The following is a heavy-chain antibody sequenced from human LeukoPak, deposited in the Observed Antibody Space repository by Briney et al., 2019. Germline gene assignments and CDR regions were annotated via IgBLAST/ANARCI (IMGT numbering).Heavy chain of an antibody. D-gene: IGHD3-10*01. CDR3: VGHRGGGWFDP. CDR1: GGTFSSYT. Sequence: LVKVSCKASGGTFSSYTISWVRQAPGQGLEWMGRIIPILGIANYAQKFQGRVTITADKSTSTAYMELSSLRSEDTAVYYCVGHRGGGWFDPWGQGTLVTVSS. CDR2: IIPILGIA. V-gene: IGHV1-69*02. J-gene: IGHJ5*02.